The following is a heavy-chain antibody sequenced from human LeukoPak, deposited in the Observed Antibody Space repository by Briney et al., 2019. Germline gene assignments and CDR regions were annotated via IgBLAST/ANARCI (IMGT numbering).Heavy chain of an antibody. CDR2: ISAYNGNT. V-gene: IGHV1-18*01. Sequence: ASVKVSCKASGYTFTSYGISWVRQAPGQGLEWMGWISAYNGNTNYPQKLQGRVTMTTDTSTCTVYMELRSLRSDDTAVYFCAREDCSGGSCYDYWGQGTLVTVSS. CDR3: AREDCSGGSCYDY. D-gene: IGHD2-15*01. CDR1: GYTFTSYG. J-gene: IGHJ4*02.